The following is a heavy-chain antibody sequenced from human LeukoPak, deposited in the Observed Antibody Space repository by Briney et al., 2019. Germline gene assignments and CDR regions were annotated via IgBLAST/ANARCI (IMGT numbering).Heavy chain of an antibody. V-gene: IGHV3-23*01. CDR2: ISGSGGST. D-gene: IGHD3-22*01. CDR1: GFTFSSYA. J-gene: IGHJ3*02. Sequence: PGGSLRLCCAASGFTFSSYAMSWVRQAAGKGLEWVSAISGSGGSTYYADSVKGRFTISRDNSKNTLYLQMNSLRVEDTAVYYCAKGNYYDSSGYYYEDAFDIWGQGTMVTVSS. CDR3: AKGNYYDSSGYYYEDAFDI.